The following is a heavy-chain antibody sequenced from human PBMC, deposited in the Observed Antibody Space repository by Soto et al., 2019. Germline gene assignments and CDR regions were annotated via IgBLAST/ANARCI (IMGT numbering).Heavy chain of an antibody. CDR1: GGTFSSYA. CDR3: ARGRYSYDPWGLYGMDV. CDR2: IIPIFGTA. J-gene: IGHJ6*02. Sequence: QVQLVQSGAEVKKPGSSVKVSCKASGGTFSSYAISWVRQAPGQGLEWMGGIIPIFGTANYSQKVWGRVPITADESTSTADMELSSLSSEDTAVYYCARGRYSYDPWGLYGMDVCGQGTTVTVS. D-gene: IGHD5-18*01. V-gene: IGHV1-69*01.